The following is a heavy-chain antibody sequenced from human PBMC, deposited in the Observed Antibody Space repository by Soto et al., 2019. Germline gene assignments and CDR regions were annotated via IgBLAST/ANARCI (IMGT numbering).Heavy chain of an antibody. Sequence: ASVKVSCKASGYTFFTYDISWVRQAPGQGLEWMGWISTYSGDTKYAQKFQGRVTMTTDTSTTTAYLELRSLRSNDTAVYYCARHHGPTTSENWFDPWGQGTLVTVSS. D-gene: IGHD5-12*01. V-gene: IGHV1-18*01. CDR2: ISTYSGDT. J-gene: IGHJ5*02. CDR3: ARHHGPTTSENWFDP. CDR1: GYTFFTYD.